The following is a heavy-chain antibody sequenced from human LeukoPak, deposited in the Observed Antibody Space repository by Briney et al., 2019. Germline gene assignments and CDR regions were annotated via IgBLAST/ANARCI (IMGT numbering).Heavy chain of an antibody. J-gene: IGHJ4*02. Sequence: SETLSLTCAVYGGSLSGYYWSWIRQPPGKGLEWIGEINHSGSTNYNPSLKSRVTISVDTSKNQFSLKLSSVTAADTAVYYCARWATVEIGGCDYWGQGTLVTVSS. CDR1: GGSLSGYY. CDR3: ARWATVEIGGCDY. V-gene: IGHV4-34*01. CDR2: INHSGST. D-gene: IGHD4-23*01.